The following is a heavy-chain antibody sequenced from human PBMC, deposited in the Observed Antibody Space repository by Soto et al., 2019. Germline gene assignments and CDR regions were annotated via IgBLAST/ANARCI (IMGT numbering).Heavy chain of an antibody. CDR1: GGTFSSYA. V-gene: IGHV1-69*06. D-gene: IGHD2-2*02. J-gene: IGHJ6*02. Sequence: SVKVSCKASGGTFSSYAISWVRQAPGQGLEWMGGIIPIFGTANYAQKFQGRVTITADKSTSTAYMELSSLRSEDTAVYYCARDGGCSSTRCYRGDYYYYYGMDVWGQGTMVTVYS. CDR2: IIPIFGTA. CDR3: ARDGGCSSTRCYRGDYYYYYGMDV.